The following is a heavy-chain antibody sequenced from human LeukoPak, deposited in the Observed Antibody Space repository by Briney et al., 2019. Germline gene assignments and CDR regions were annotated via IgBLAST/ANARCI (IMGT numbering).Heavy chain of an antibody. V-gene: IGHV3-30*04. J-gene: IGHJ5*02. CDR1: GFTFSSYA. CDR2: ISYDGSNK. D-gene: IGHD6-13*01. CDR3: ARGIAAAGLNWFDP. Sequence: PGGSLRLSCAASGFTFSSYAMHWVRQAPGKGLEWVAVISYDGSNKYYADSVKGRFTISRDNSKNTLYLQMNSLRAEDTAVYYCARGIAAAGLNWFDPWGQGTLVTVSS.